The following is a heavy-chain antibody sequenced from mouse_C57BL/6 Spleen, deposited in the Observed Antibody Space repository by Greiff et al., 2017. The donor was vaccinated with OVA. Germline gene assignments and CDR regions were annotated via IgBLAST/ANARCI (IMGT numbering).Heavy chain of an antibody. CDR1: GYTFTSYW. D-gene: IGHD2-4*01. Sequence: VQLQQPGTELVKPGASVKLSCKASGYTFTSYWMHWVKQRPGQGLEWIGNINPSNGGTNYNEKFKSKATLTVDKSSSTAYMQLSSLTSEDSAVYCGARSYDYDDGYFDYWGQGTTLTVSS. CDR2: INPSNGGT. V-gene: IGHV1-53*01. CDR3: ARSYDYDDGYFDY. J-gene: IGHJ2*01.